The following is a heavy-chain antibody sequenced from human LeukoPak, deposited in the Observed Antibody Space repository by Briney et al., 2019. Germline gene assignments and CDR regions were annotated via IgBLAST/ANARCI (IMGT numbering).Heavy chain of an antibody. D-gene: IGHD3-10*01. V-gene: IGHV4-30-4*01. CDR2: IYYSGST. CDR1: GGSISSGDYY. CDR3: ARDYGSGSYSDYFDY. Sequence: SETLSLTCTVSGGSISSGDYYWSWIRQPPGKGLEWIGYIYYSGSTYYNPSLKSRVTISVDTSKNQFSLKLSSVTAADTAVYYCARDYGSGSYSDYFDYWGQGTLVTVSS. J-gene: IGHJ4*02.